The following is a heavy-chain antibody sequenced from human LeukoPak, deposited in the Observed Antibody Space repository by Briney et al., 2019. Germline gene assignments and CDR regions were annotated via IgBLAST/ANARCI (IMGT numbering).Heavy chain of an antibody. CDR2: ISSNGDNT. V-gene: IGHV3-64D*06. J-gene: IGHJ4*02. Sequence: GGSLRVSCSVSGFTFSTYVMHWVRQAPGKGLEYVSAISSNGDNTYYADSVKGRFTISRDNSKNTLYLQMSSLRPDDTAVYFCVRGTGYWGQGTLVTVSS. CDR3: VRGTGY. CDR1: GFTFSTYV.